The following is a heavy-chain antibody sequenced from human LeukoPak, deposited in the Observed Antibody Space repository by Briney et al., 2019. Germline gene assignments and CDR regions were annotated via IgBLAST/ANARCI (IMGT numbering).Heavy chain of an antibody. J-gene: IGHJ4*02. V-gene: IGHV3-11*01. CDR1: GFSFSDYY. CDR2: ISNSGITT. CDR3: ARFRCNFPGLHYYFDY. Sequence: GGSLRLSCAASGFSFSDYYMSWIRQAPGKGLEWLSYISNSGITTYYADSVKGRFTISRDSAKNSLYLQMNSLRAEDTAVYYCARFRCNFPGLHYYFDYWGQGALVTVSS. D-gene: IGHD5-24*01.